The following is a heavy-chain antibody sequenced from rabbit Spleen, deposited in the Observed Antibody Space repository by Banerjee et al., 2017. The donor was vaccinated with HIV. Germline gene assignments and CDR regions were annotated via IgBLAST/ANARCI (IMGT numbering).Heavy chain of an antibody. J-gene: IGHJ6*01. CDR2: INTYTAKS. CDR3: ARDVDTIYFRFSL. D-gene: IGHD1-1*01. V-gene: IGHV1S45*01. Sequence: QEQLEESGGGLVKPEGSLTLTCKASGFSFSDRDVMCWVRQAPGKGLEWIACINTYTAKSVYASWATGRFTISRTSSTTVFLQMTSLTAADTAHYFCARDVDTIYFRFSLWGQGTLVTVS. CDR1: GFSFSDRDV.